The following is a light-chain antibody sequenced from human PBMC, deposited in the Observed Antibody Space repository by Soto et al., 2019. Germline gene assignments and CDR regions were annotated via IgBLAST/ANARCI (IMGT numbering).Light chain of an antibody. J-gene: IGKJ1*01. CDR2: GAS. V-gene: IGKV1-39*01. CDR3: QQSYSTPRT. CDR1: QSISNY. Sequence: DIQMTQSPSSLSASVGDRVTITCRASQSISNYLNWYQQKPGKAPKLLIYGASNLQSGFPSRFSGSGSGTDFTLTISSLQPEDFATYYCQQSYSTPRTFGQGTKVEIK.